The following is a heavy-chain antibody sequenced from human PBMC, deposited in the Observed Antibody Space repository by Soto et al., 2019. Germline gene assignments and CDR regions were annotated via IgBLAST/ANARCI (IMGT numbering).Heavy chain of an antibody. V-gene: IGHV1-69*02. D-gene: IGHD2-15*01. J-gene: IGHJ4*02. CDR2: IIPILGIA. CDR3: ASLYCSGGSCYSSSDY. Sequence: QVQLVRSGAEVKKPGSSVKVSCKASGGTFSSYTISWVRQAPGQGLEWMGRIIPILGIANYAQKFQGRVTITADKSTSTAYMELSSLRSEDTAVYYCASLYCSGGSCYSSSDYWGQGTLVTVSS. CDR1: GGTFSSYT.